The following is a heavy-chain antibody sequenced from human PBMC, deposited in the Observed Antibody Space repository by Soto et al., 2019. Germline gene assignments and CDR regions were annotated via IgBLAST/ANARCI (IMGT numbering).Heavy chain of an antibody. D-gene: IGHD2-8*01. J-gene: IGHJ6*02. CDR2: VSGYNGDT. CDR3: AKNGQPPYYYYGMDV. V-gene: IGHV1-18*01. Sequence: GPDVQKPGASVKVSCKASGYTFSRYGISWVRQAPGQGLEWMGWVSGYNGDTKYAQKVQGRVTMTVDTSTYTAYMELRSLTSDDTAKYYCAKNGQPPYYYYGMDVWGQGTTVTVSS. CDR1: GYTFSRYG.